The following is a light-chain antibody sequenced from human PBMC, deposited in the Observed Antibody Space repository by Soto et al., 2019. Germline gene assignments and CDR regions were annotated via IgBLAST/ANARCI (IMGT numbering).Light chain of an antibody. CDR3: AAWDDSLNGRV. CDR1: SSNIGNNA. V-gene: IGLV1-36*01. Sequence: QSVLTQPPSVSEAPRQRVTISCSVSSSNIGNNAVNWYQQLPGKAPKLLIYYDDLLPSGVSDRFSGSKSGTSASLAISGLQSEDEAGYYCAAWDDSLNGRVFGTGTKVTVL. CDR2: YDD. J-gene: IGLJ1*01.